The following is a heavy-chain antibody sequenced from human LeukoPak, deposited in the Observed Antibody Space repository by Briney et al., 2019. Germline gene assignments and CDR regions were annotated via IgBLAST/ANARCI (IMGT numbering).Heavy chain of an antibody. D-gene: IGHD6-19*01. CDR2: INPSGGST. CDR1: GYTFTSYY. Sequence: ASVKVSCKASGYTFTSYYMHWVRQAPGQGLEWMGIINPSGGSTSYAQKFQGRVTMTRDTSTSTVYMELSSLRSEDTAVYYCARVWREQWLKRKDYYGMDVWGQGTTVTVSS. CDR3: ARVWREQWLKRKDYYGMDV. V-gene: IGHV1-46*01. J-gene: IGHJ6*02.